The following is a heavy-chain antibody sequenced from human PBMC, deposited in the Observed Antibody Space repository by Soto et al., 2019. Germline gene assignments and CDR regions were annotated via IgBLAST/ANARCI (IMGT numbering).Heavy chain of an antibody. J-gene: IGHJ5*02. D-gene: IGHD1-1*01. V-gene: IGHV4-4*07. CDR3: LRAGTNSLRDCFDP. Sequence: SETLSLTCTVSGASISGFYWSWIRESAWKGLEWVGRIYATGTTDYNPSLKSRVMMSVDTSRKQFPLKLRPVTAADTAVYYCLRAGTNSLRDCFDPWGLGIPVTVSS. CDR1: GASISGFY. CDR2: IYATGTT.